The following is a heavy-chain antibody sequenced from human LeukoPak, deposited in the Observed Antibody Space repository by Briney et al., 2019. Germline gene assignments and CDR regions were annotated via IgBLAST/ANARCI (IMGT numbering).Heavy chain of an antibody. V-gene: IGHV4-59*01. Sequence: SSETLSLTCTVSGGSISSYYWSWIRQPPGKGLEWIGYIYYSGSTNYNPSLKSRVTISVDTSKNQFSLKLSSVTAADTAVYYCARVVVPAATTAVYYYYMDVWGKGTTVTVSS. CDR2: IYYSGST. CDR3: ARVVVPAATTAVYYYYMDV. D-gene: IGHD2-2*01. CDR1: GGSISSYY. J-gene: IGHJ6*03.